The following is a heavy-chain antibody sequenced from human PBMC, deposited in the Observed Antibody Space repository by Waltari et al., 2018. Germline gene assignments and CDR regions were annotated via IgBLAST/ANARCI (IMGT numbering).Heavy chain of an antibody. CDR3: ARGGYSYGYYYYYYMDV. V-gene: IGHV4-34*01. J-gene: IGHJ6*03. Sequence: QVQLQQWGAGLLQPSETLSLTCAVYGGSFSGYYWSWIRQPPGKGLEWIGEINHSGSTNYNPSLKSRVTISVDTSKNQFSLKLSSVTAADTAVYYCARGGYSYGYYYYYYMDVWGKGTTVTVSS. CDR1: GGSFSGYY. D-gene: IGHD5-18*01. CDR2: INHSGST.